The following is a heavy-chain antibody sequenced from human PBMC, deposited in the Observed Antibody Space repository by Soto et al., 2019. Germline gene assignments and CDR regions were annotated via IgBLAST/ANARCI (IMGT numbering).Heavy chain of an antibody. CDR2: INHSGST. CDR3: ARGAIAAAGTAGYFQH. J-gene: IGHJ1*01. CDR1: GGSFNGYH. V-gene: IGHV4-34*01. D-gene: IGHD6-13*01. Sequence: QVQLQQWGAGLLKPSETLSLTCALYGGSFNGYHWSWIRQPPGKGLEWIGEINHSGSTNYNPSLKSRVTISVDTSKNQFSLKVSSVTAADTAVYYCARGAIAAAGTAGYFQHWGQGTPVTVSS.